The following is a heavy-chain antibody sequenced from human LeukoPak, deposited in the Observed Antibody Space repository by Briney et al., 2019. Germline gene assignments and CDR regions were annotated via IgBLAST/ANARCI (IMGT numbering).Heavy chain of an antibody. CDR2: ISWNSGSI. V-gene: IGHV3-9*03. D-gene: IGHD6-13*01. Sequence: PGRSLRLSCAASGFTFDDYAMHWVRQAPGKGLEWVSGISWNSGSIGYADSVKGRFTNSRDNAKNSLYLQMNSLRAEDMALYYCASSSWYGGNFDYWGQGTLVTVSS. CDR3: ASSSWYGGNFDY. J-gene: IGHJ4*02. CDR1: GFTFDDYA.